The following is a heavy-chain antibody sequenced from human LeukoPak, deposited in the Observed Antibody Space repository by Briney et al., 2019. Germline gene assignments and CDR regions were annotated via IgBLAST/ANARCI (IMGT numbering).Heavy chain of an antibody. J-gene: IGHJ4*02. CDR2: IYYSGST. CDR1: GGSINSGCYY. V-gene: IGHV4-31*03. CDR3: ARWLQLRDYFDY. Sequence: SETLSLTCTVSGGSINSGCYYWSWIRQHPGKGLEWIGYIYYSGSTYYNPSLKSRVTISVDTSKNQFSLKLSSVTAADTAVYYCARWLQLRDYFDYWGQGTLVTVSS. D-gene: IGHD5-24*01.